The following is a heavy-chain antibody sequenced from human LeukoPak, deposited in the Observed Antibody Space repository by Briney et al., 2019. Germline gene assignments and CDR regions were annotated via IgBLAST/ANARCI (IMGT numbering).Heavy chain of an antibody. J-gene: IGHJ4*02. CDR1: GFTFSSYA. D-gene: IGHD6-13*01. V-gene: IGHV3-23*01. CDR3: AKTRPLDSSSWSHGDY. CDR2: ISGSGDST. Sequence: QPGGSLRLSWAASGFTFSSYAMSWVRQAPGKGLEWVSAISGSGDSTYYGDSVKGRFTISRDNSKNTLYLQMNSLRAEDTAVYYCAKTRPLDSSSWSHGDYWGQGTLVTVSS.